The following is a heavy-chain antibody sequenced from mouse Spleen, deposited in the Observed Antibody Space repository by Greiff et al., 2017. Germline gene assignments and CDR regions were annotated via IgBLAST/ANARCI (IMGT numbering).Heavy chain of an antibody. J-gene: IGHJ3*01. CDR1: GYTFTSYW. CDR2: IYPGSGST. D-gene: IGHD1-1*01. Sequence: QVQLQQPGAELVKPGASVKMSCKASGYTFTSYWITWVKQRPGQGLEWIGDIYPGSGSTNYNEKFKSKATLTVDTSSSTAYMQLSSLTSEDSAVYYCARWSGSSYGWFAYWGQGTLVTVSA. CDR3: ARWSGSSYGWFAY. V-gene: IGHV1-55*01.